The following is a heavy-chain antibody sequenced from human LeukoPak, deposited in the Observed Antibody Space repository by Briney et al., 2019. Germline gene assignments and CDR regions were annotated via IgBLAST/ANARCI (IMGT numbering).Heavy chain of an antibody. CDR2: ISGSGGST. J-gene: IGHJ4*02. Sequence: QSGGSLRLSCAASGFTFSSYAMSWVRQAPGKGLEWVSAISGSGGSTYYADSVKGRFTISRDNSENSQYLQMNSLRAEDTAVYDCAKDARAPLGSSWYLYFDYWGQGTLVTVSS. D-gene: IGHD6-13*01. V-gene: IGHV3-23*01. CDR1: GFTFSSYA. CDR3: AKDARAPLGSSWYLYFDY.